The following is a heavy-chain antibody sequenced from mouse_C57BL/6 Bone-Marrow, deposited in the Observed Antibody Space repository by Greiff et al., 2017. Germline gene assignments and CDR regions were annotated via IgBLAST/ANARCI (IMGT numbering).Heavy chain of an antibody. CDR3: ARERYSPYYYAMDY. D-gene: IGHD2-12*01. CDR1: GYSFTDYN. CDR2: INPNYGTT. J-gene: IGHJ4*01. V-gene: IGHV1-39*01. Sequence: EVKLMESGPELVKPGASVKISCKASGYSFTDYNMNWVKQSNGKSLEWIGVINPNYGTTSYNQKFKGKATLTVDQSSSTAYMQLNSLTSEDSAVYYGARERYSPYYYAMDYWGQGTSVTVSS.